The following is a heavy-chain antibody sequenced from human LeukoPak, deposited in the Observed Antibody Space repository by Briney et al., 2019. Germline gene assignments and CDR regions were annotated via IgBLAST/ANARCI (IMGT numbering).Heavy chain of an antibody. D-gene: IGHD3-22*01. V-gene: IGHV4-4*07. Sequence: PSETLSLTCTVSGGSISSYYWSWIRQPAGKGLEWIGRIYTSGSTNYNPSLKSRVTMSVDTSKNQFSLKLSSVTAADTAVYYWAGEPSYYDCNGETRGVSNWFDPWGQGTLVTVSS. J-gene: IGHJ5*02. CDR2: IYTSGST. CDR3: AGEPSYYDCNGETRGVSNWFDP. CDR1: GGSISSYY.